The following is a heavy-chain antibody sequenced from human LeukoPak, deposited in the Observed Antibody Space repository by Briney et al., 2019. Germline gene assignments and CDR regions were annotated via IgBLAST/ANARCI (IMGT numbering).Heavy chain of an antibody. CDR1: GYTFTSYY. CDR2: INPSGGST. D-gene: IGHD3-3*01. CDR3: ARGGVGVNQGGYYFDY. Sequence: GASVKVSCKASGYTFTSYYMHWVRQAPGQGLEWMGIINPSGGSTRYAQKFQGRVTMTRDTSTSTVYMELSSLRSEDTAVYYCARGGVGVNQGGYYFDYWGQGTLVTVSS. J-gene: IGHJ4*02. V-gene: IGHV1-46*01.